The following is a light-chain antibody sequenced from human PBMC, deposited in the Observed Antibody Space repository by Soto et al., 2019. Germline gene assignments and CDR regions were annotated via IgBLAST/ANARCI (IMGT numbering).Light chain of an antibody. CDR2: AAS. CDR1: QGIRND. CDR3: LQEYNYPRT. J-gene: IGKJ1*01. V-gene: IGKV1-6*01. Sequence: AIQMTQSPSSLSASVGDRVTITCRASQGIRNDLGWYQQKPWKAPKLLISAASSLQSGVPSRFSGSGSGTDFTLTISSLQPEDFATYYCLQEYNYPRTFGQGTKVEIK.